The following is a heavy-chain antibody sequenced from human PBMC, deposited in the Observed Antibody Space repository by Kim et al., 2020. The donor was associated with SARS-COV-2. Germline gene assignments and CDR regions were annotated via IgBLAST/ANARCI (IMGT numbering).Heavy chain of an antibody. CDR1: GGTFSSYA. J-gene: IGHJ4*02. V-gene: IGHV1-69*13. Sequence: SVKVSCKASGGTFSSYAISWVRQAPGQGLEWMGGIIPIFGTANYAQKFQGRVTITADESTSTPYMELSSLRSEDTAVYYCASTWEKNLLHVLRGVSHYFDYWGQGTLVTVSS. CDR2: IIPIFGTA. CDR3: ASTWEKNLLHVLRGVSHYFDY. D-gene: IGHD3-10*01.